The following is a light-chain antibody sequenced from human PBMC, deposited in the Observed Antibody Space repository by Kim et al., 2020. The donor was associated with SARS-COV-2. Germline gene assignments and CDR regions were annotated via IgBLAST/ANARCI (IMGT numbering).Light chain of an antibody. CDR2: QDS. Sequence: VSPEQTASITCSGDKWGDKYACWYQQKRGQSPVLVIYQDSKRPAGIPERFSGSNSGNTATLTISGTQAMDEADYYCQAWDSSTVVFGGGTQLTVL. V-gene: IGLV3-1*01. CDR1: KWGDKY. J-gene: IGLJ2*01. CDR3: QAWDSSTVV.